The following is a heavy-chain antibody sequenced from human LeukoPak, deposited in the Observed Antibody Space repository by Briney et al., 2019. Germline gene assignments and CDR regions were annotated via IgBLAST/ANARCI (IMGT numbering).Heavy chain of an antibody. CDR3: ARVSSSWYQDWYFDL. CDR2: IYTSGST. V-gene: IGHV4-61*05. CDR1: GGSISSSSYY. D-gene: IGHD6-13*01. J-gene: IGHJ2*01. Sequence: SETLSLTCTVSGGSISSSSYYWGWIRQPPGKGLEWIGRIYTSGSTNYNPSLKSRVSMSVDTSKRQFSLKLSSVTAADTAVYYCARVSSSWYQDWYFDLWGRGTVVTVSS.